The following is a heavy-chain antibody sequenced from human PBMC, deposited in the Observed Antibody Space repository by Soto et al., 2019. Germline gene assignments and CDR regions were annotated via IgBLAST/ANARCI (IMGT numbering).Heavy chain of an antibody. V-gene: IGHV1-46*03. CDR2: INPSGGST. CDR1: GYTFTSYY. Sequence: ASVKVSCKASGYTFTSYYMHWVRQAPGQGLEWMGIINPSGGSTSYAQKFQGRVTMTRDTSTSTVYMELSSLRSEDTAVYYCARDTPPTLRGPLVGATSNWFDPWGQGTLVTVSS. CDR3: ARDTPPTLRGPLVGATSNWFDP. D-gene: IGHD1-26*01. J-gene: IGHJ5*02.